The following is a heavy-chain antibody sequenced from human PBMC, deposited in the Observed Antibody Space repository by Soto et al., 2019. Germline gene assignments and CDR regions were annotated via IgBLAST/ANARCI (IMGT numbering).Heavy chain of an antibody. D-gene: IGHD1-20*01. Sequence: SETLSLTCTVSGGSISSGDYYWSWIRQPPGKGLEWIGYIYYSGSTYYNPSLKSRATISVDTSKNQFSLRLTSVTAADTAIYYCTRRYNWNGNYFDPWGPGALVTVSS. CDR1: GGSISSGDYY. CDR3: TRRYNWNGNYFDP. J-gene: IGHJ5*02. V-gene: IGHV4-30-4*01. CDR2: IYYSGST.